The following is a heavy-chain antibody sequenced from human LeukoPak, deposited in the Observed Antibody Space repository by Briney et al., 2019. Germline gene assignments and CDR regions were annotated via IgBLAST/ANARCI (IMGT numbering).Heavy chain of an antibody. CDR1: GFTFSGAW. J-gene: IGHJ4*02. V-gene: IGHV3-15*07. CDR3: TTGIRGD. CDR2: IKSKSDGEKT. Sequence: GGSLRLSCAASGFTFSGAWMNWVRQAPGKGLEWVGRIKSKSDGEKTDYAAPVKGRFTISRDDSQNTLYLQMNSLKTEDTAVYYCTTGIRGDCGQGTLVTVSS.